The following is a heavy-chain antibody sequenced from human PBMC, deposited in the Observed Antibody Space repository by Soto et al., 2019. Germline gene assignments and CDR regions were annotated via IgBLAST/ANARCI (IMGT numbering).Heavy chain of an antibody. D-gene: IGHD2-2*01. V-gene: IGHV3-7*01. J-gene: IGHJ6*04. CDR3: GRVCGRPSCPSYQDF. CDR1: GFTFSTCW. Sequence: PGGSLRLSCVASGFTFSTCWMSWVRLAPGTGLEWVATIKQDGSDKFYVDSVKGRFAISRDNAENSLYLHMSNLRPDDTAVYYCGRVCGRPSCPSYQDFWGKGTTATASS. CDR2: IKQDGSDK.